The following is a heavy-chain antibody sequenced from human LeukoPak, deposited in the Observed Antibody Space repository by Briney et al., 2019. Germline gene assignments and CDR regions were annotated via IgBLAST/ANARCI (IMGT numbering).Heavy chain of an antibody. D-gene: IGHD6-19*01. J-gene: IGHJ3*02. CDR2: IYYSGST. CDR3: ARGDSSGWDDAFDI. CDR1: GRYSRRYY. Sequence: PWETLSLTGSVSGRYSRRYYGGGVRQPTGKGLEWIGYIYYSGSTNYNPSLKSRVTISVDTSKSQFSLKLSSVTAADTAVYYCARGDSSGWDDAFDIWGQGTMVTVSS. V-gene: IGHV4-59*01.